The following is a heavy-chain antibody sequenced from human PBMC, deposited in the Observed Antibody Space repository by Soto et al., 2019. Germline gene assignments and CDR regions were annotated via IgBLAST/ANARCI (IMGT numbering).Heavy chain of an antibody. V-gene: IGHV4-31*03. D-gene: IGHD2-15*01. CDR3: ARTKCSGGSCYSWSLQY. CDR2: RYYSEST. CDR1: VGSITTGGYY. Sequence: SKTLSLTCTFSVGSITTGGYYCSWIRQLPWKGLEWIGHRYYSESTYYNPSLKSRVSISLDTSKNQFSLKLSFVTAADTAMYYCARTKCSGGSCYSWSLQYWGQGTPVNVSS. J-gene: IGHJ4*02.